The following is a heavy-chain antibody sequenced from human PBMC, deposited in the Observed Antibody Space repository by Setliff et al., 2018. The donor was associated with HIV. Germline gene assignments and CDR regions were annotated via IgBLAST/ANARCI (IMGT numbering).Heavy chain of an antibody. D-gene: IGHD1-26*01. V-gene: IGHV4-34*01. J-gene: IGHJ4*02. CDR2: INHSGST. Sequence: SETLRLSCAASGFTFSNAWMSWIRQPPGKGLEWIGEINHSGSTNYNPSLKSRVTISVDTSKNQFSLKLNSVTAADTAVYYCARGTFSGPDYWGQGTLVTVS. CDR1: GFTFSNAW. CDR3: ARGTFSGPDY.